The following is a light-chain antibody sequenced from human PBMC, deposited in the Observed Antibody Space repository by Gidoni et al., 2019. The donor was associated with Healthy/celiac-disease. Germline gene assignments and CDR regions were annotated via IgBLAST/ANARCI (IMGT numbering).Light chain of an antibody. CDR3: QQGYSTPWT. J-gene: IGKJ1*01. CDR2: AAS. CDR1: QSISSY. V-gene: IGKV1-39*01. Sequence: DIQMTQPPSSLSASVGDRVTITCRASQSISSYLNWYQQKPGKAPKLLIYAASSLHSGVPSRFSGSGSGTDFTLTISSLQPEDFATYYCQQGYSTPWTFGQGTKVEIK.